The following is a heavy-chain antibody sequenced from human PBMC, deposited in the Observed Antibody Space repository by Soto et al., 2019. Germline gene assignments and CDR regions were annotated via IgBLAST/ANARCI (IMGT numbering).Heavy chain of an antibody. CDR1: GGSFSSDA. CDR3: ARDPGRSSNRWRVRQAADGDYSVMDV. Sequence: SVKVSCKASGGSFSSDAISWVRQAPGQGLEWVGGIIPIFGTTKYAQKFQGRVTIIADTSTTTAYLELSSLRSEDTAIYYCARDPGRSSNRWRVRQAADGDYSVMDVWGQGTTVTVSS. V-gene: IGHV1-69*06. D-gene: IGHD2-2*01. CDR2: IIPIFGTT. J-gene: IGHJ6*02.